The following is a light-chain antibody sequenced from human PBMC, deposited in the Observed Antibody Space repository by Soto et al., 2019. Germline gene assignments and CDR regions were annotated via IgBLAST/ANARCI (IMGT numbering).Light chain of an antibody. CDR2: DVS. V-gene: IGLV2-11*01. J-gene: IGLJ2*01. CDR1: SSDVGGYDY. Sequence: QSALTQPRSVSGSPGQSVTLSCTGTSSDVGGYDYVSWYQQHPDKAPKLIIYDVSNRPSGVSNRFSGSKSGNTASLTISGLQAEDEADYHCSSYAGRGTVVFGGGTKLTVL. CDR3: SSYAGRGTVV.